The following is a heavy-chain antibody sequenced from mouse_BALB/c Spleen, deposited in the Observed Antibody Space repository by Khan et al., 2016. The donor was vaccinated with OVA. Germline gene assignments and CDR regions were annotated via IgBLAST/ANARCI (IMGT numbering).Heavy chain of an antibody. Sequence: VQLKESGAELVKSGATVKLSCTASGLNIKDTYMHWLKQSPDQGLDWIGRIAPPNGNTKYDPKFHGKATITADTPSNTASLQLSSLTCEDTAGYNYARRGRKWGQGTTLTVSS. V-gene: IGHV14-3*02. J-gene: IGHJ2*01. D-gene: IGHD6-1*01. CDR2: IAPPNGNT. CDR1: GLNIKDTY. CDR3: ARRGRK.